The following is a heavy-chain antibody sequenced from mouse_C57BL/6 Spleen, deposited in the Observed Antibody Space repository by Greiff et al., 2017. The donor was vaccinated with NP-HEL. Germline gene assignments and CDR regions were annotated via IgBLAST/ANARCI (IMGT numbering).Heavy chain of an antibody. D-gene: IGHD2-1*01. V-gene: IGHV1-76*01. J-gene: IGHJ2*01. CDR1: GYTFTDYY. CDR2: IYPGSGNT. CDR3: ARKNGIYGNYY. Sequence: QVQLQQSGAELVRPGASVKLSCKASGYTFTDYYINWVKQRPGQGLEWIARIYPGSGNTYYNEKFKGKATLTAEKSSSTAYMQLSSLTSEDSAVYFCARKNGIYGNYYWGQGTTLTVSS.